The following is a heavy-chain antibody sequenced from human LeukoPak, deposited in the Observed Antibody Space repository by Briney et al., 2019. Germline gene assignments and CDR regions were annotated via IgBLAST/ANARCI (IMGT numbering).Heavy chain of an antibody. CDR1: GYSISSGFY. J-gene: IGHJ4*02. CDR3: ARDIRGYSYGYSFDY. CDR2: IYHSGST. Sequence: SETLSLTCSVSGYSISSGFYWGWIRPPPGKGLEWIGGIYHSGSTYYNPSLKSRVTISVDTSKNQFSLKLSSVTAADTAVYYCARDIRGYSYGYSFDYWGQGTLVTVSS. D-gene: IGHD5-18*01. V-gene: IGHV4-38-2*02.